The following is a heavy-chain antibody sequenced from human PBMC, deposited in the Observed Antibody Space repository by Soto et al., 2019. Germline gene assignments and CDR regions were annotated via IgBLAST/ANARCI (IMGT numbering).Heavy chain of an antibody. CDR2: LKSDGSST. CDR3: ARAKGSWYFDL. V-gene: IGHV3-74*01. CDR1: GFTFSSYW. J-gene: IGHJ2*01. Sequence: EVQLVESGGGLVQPGGSLRLSCAASGFTFSSYWMHWFRQAPGKGLVWVSRLKSDGSSTAYADSVKGRFTISRDNAKNTLYLQMNSLRAEDTAVYYCARAKGSWYFDLWGRGTLVTVSS.